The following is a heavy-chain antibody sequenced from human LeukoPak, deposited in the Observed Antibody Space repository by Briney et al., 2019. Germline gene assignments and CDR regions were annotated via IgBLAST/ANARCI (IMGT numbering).Heavy chain of an antibody. D-gene: IGHD3-10*01. Sequence: ASVKVSCKASGYTFTSYYMHWVRQAPGQGLEWMGIINPSGGSTSYAQKFQGRVTMTRDTSTSTVYMELSSLRSEDTAVYYCARHPPYGTYYYFGMDVWGQGTTVTVSS. J-gene: IGHJ6*02. CDR3: ARHPPYGTYYYFGMDV. V-gene: IGHV1-46*01. CDR1: GYTFTSYY. CDR2: INPSGGST.